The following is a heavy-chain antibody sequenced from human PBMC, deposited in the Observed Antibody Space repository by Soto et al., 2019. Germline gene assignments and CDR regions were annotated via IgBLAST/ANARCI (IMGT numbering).Heavy chain of an antibody. CDR3: ARRFKGLSTSNYYMDV. J-gene: IGHJ6*03. CDR1: GFTFSSYS. Sequence: EVQLVESGGGLVKPGGSLRLSCAASGFTFSSYSMNWVRQAPGQGLEWVSSISSSTTYIYYADSVKGRFTISRDNAKNSLDLQMNSLRAEDTAEYYCARRFKGLSTSNYYMDVWGKGTTVTVSS. V-gene: IGHV3-21*01. CDR2: ISSSTTYI.